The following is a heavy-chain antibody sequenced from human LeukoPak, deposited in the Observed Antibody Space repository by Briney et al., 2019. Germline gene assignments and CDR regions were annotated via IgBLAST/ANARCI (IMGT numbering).Heavy chain of an antibody. CDR1: GFTFNRYW. CDR2: IKEDGSQK. V-gene: IGHV3-7*01. J-gene: IGHJ4*02. CDR3: ARYYGSGSPYRDYYFDS. D-gene: IGHD3-10*01. Sequence: GGSLRLSCAGSGFTFNRYWMTWVRQAPGKGLEWVANIKEDGSQKYYVDSVKGRFTISRDNAKNSLYLQMNSLRAEDTAVYYCARYYGSGSPYRDYYFDSWGQGTLVTVSS.